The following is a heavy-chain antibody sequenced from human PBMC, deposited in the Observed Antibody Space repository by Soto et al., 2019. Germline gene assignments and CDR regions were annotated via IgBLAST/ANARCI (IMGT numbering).Heavy chain of an antibody. D-gene: IGHD4-4*01. Sequence: EVQLVESGGGLVQPGGSLRLSCAASGFTFRSSWMTWVRQAVGKGLERLAIINPDESETHYGDSAKGRFTISRDNAKNSLFLQMNTLRAEETAVYYCPRDAAYSRFDYWGQGTLITVSS. CDR2: INPDESET. V-gene: IGHV3-7*01. CDR3: PRDAAYSRFDY. CDR1: GFTFRSSW. J-gene: IGHJ4*02.